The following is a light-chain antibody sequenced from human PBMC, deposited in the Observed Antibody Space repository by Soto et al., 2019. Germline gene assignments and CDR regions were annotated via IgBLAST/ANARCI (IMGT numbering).Light chain of an antibody. J-gene: IGKJ1*01. CDR3: QHYGSSPWT. CDR2: GAS. V-gene: IGKV3-20*01. Sequence: EILLTQSPATLSLSPGERATLSCRASQSVSSYLAWYQQKPGQAPRLLIYGASSRDAGIPDRFSGSGSGTDFTLTISRLEPEDFEVYYCQHYGSSPWTFGQGTKVDIK. CDR1: QSVSSY.